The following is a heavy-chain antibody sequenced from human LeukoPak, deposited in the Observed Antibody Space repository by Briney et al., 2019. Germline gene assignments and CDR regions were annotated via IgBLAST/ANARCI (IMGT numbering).Heavy chain of an antibody. J-gene: IGHJ4*02. Sequence: GGSLRLSCAASGFTFSTYTMNWVRQAPGKGLEWVSSIRSSSSNIYYADSVKGRFTISRDNAMNSVYLQMNSLRVEDTAVYYCARGYQRPDYWGQGTLITVSS. CDR1: GFTFSTYT. D-gene: IGHD2-2*01. CDR2: IRSSSSNI. V-gene: IGHV3-21*01. CDR3: ARGYQRPDY.